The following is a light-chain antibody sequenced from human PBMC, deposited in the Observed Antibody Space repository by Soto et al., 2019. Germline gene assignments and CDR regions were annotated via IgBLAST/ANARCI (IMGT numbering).Light chain of an antibody. V-gene: IGKV1D-12*01. Sequence: DIQMTQSPSSVSASVGDRVSITCRASQGISNWLAWYQQKPGRAPKLLNYAASSLQSGVSSRFNGRGSGTDFTLTISSLQPEDFATYYCQQGNSFPFTFGPGTKVDIK. J-gene: IGKJ3*01. CDR1: QGISNW. CDR2: AAS. CDR3: QQGNSFPFT.